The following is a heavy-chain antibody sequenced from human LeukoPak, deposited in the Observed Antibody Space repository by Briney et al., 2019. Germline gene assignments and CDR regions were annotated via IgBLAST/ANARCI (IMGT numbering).Heavy chain of an antibody. CDR2: TCYRSKWYS. CDR1: GDSVSSNSAA. Sequence: SQTLSLTCAISGDSVSSNSAAWNWIRQSPSRGLEWLGRTCYRSKWYSYYAPSVKSRITINPDTSKNQFSLQLKSVPPEDTAVYYCARMVGLVSDYWGQGTLVTVSS. CDR3: ARMVGLVSDY. V-gene: IGHV6-1*01. D-gene: IGHD3-10*01. J-gene: IGHJ4*02.